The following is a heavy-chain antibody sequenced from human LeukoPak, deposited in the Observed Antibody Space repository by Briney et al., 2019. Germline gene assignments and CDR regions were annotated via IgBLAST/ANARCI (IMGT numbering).Heavy chain of an antibody. CDR1: GYTFTSYG. CDR3: ARDLRYSSSWPDAFDI. D-gene: IGHD6-13*01. J-gene: IGHJ3*02. Sequence: ASVKVSCKASGYTFTSYGISWVRQAPGQGLEWMGRISAYNGNTNYAQKLQGRVTMTTDTSTSTAYMELRSLRSDDTAVYYCARDLRYSSSWPDAFDIWGQGTMVTVSS. CDR2: ISAYNGNT. V-gene: IGHV1-18*01.